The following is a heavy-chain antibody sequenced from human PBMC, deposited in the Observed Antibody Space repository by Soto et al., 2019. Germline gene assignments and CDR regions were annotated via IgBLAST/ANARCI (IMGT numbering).Heavy chain of an antibody. V-gene: IGHV3-30*18. Sequence: PGGSLRLSCAASGFTFSSYGMHWVRQAPGKGLEWVAVISYDGSNKYYADSVKGRFTISRDNSKNTLYLQMNSLRAEDTAVYYCAKEFVVVVAASGFDYWGQGTLVTVSS. CDR3: AKEFVVVVAASGFDY. D-gene: IGHD2-15*01. J-gene: IGHJ4*02. CDR2: ISYDGSNK. CDR1: GFTFSSYG.